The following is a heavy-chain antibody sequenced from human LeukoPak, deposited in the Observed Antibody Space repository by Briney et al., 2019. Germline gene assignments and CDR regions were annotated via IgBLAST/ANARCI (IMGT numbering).Heavy chain of an antibody. J-gene: IGHJ4*02. D-gene: IGHD4-11*01. CDR3: ARSTTTGTYYFDY. CDR2: IYHSGST. CDR1: GHSITIGYY. V-gene: IGHV4-38-2*01. Sequence: PSETLSLTCAVAGHSITIGYYWGWIRQPPGKELEWIGSIYHSGSTLYNPSLKSRVTMSVDTSKNQFSLKFSSVTAADTAVYYCARSTTTGTYYFDYWGQGTLATVSS.